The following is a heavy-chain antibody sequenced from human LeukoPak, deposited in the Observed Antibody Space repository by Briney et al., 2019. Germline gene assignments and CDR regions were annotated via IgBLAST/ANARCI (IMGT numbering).Heavy chain of an antibody. CDR2: ISGSGGST. J-gene: IGHJ4*02. D-gene: IGHD6-13*01. V-gene: IGHV3-23*01. CDR1: GFTFSTYA. Sequence: PGKSLRLSCAASGFTFSTYAMHWVRQAPGKGLEWVSGISGSGGSTYYADSVKGRFTISRDNSRNTQYLQMNSPRAEDTAVYYCAILPGYSSGWYEVNYWGQGTLVTVSS. CDR3: AILPGYSSGWYEVNY.